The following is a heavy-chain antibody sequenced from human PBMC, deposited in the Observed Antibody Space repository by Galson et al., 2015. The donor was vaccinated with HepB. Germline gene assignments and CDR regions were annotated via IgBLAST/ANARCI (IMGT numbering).Heavy chain of an antibody. J-gene: IGHJ6*02. CDR1: GFTFSSYA. Sequence: SLRLSCAASGFTFSSYAMHWVRQAPGKGLEWVAVISYDGSNKYYADSVKGRFTISRDNSKNTLYLQMNSLRAEDTAVYYCARDHDGSSWYLTYGMDVWGQGTTVTVSS. CDR2: ISYDGSNK. V-gene: IGHV3-30*04. CDR3: ARDHDGSSWYLTYGMDV. D-gene: IGHD6-13*01.